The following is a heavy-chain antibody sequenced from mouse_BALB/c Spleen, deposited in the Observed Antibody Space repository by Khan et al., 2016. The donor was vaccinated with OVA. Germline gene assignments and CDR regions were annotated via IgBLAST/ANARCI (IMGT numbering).Heavy chain of an antibody. CDR2: ISDGGSYT. CDR3: SRGSYGAFGF. Sequence: EVELVESGGGLVKPGGSLKLSCAASEFTFSDYYMHWVRQTPEKRLEWVATISDGGSYTSYPDSVKGRFTISRDNAKNNLYLQLSSLKSEDTAMYYCSRGSYGAFGFWGQGTLVTVSA. D-gene: IGHD2-12*01. CDR1: EFTFSDYY. J-gene: IGHJ3*01. V-gene: IGHV5-4*02.